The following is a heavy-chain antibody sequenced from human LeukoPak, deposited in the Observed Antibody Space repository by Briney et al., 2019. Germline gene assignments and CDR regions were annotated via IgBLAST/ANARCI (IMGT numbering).Heavy chain of an antibody. J-gene: IGHJ4*02. CDR2: IYYSGST. Sequence: SETLPLTCTVSGGSISSSSYYWGWIRQPPGKGLEWIGSIYYSGSTYYNPSLKSRVTISVDTSKNQFSLKLSSVTAADTAVYYCARGIAAAGYYFDYWGQGTLVTVSS. CDR3: ARGIAAAGYYFDY. D-gene: IGHD6-13*01. V-gene: IGHV4-39*07. CDR1: GGSISSSSYY.